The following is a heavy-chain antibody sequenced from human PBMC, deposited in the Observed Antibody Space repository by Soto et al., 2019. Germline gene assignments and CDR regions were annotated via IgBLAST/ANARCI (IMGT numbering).Heavy chain of an antibody. CDR1: GGTFGSYA. D-gene: IGHD2-2*01. Sequence: GASVKVSCKASGGTFGSYAISWVRQAPGQGLEWMGGIIPIFGTANYAQKFQGRVTITADESTSTAYMELSSLRSEDTAVYYCARDPDIVVVPAATTSDYYYYYGMDVWGQGTTVTVSS. J-gene: IGHJ6*02. CDR2: IIPIFGTA. V-gene: IGHV1-69*13. CDR3: ARDPDIVVVPAATTSDYYYYYGMDV.